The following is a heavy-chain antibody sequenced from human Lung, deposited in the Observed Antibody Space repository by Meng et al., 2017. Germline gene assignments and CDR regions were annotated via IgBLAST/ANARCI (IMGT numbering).Heavy chain of an antibody. Sequence: HLQPWGAGLLKPWQPLSLTCVVSGGSFSDYYWSWIRQPPGKGLEWIGEINHSGSTNYNPSLESRATISVDTSQNNLSLKLSSVTAADSAVYYCARGPTTMAHDFDYWGQGTLVTGSS. V-gene: IGHV4-34*01. CDR2: INHSGST. CDR1: GGSFSDYY. J-gene: IGHJ4*02. CDR3: ARGPTTMAHDFDY. D-gene: IGHD4-11*01.